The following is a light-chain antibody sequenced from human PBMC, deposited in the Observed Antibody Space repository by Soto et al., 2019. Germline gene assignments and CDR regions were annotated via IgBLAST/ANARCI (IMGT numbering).Light chain of an antibody. V-gene: IGKV1-5*03. J-gene: IGKJ1*01. CDR1: QTISSW. CDR2: KAS. Sequence: DIQMTQSPSTLSGSVGDRVTITCRASQTISSWLAWYQQKPGKAPKLLIYKASTLKSGVPSRFSGSGSGTEFTLTISRLQPDDFATYYCPHYNSYSEAFGQGPKVELK. CDR3: PHYNSYSEA.